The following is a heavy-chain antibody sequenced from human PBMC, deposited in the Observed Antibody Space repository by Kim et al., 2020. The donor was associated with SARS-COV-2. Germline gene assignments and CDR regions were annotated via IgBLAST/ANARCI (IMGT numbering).Heavy chain of an antibody. CDR1: GFSFSSYS. J-gene: IGHJ3*02. CDR3: AREIGAGHKLDDGFDI. D-gene: IGHD6-13*01. CDR2: ISTSSSSI. Sequence: GGSLRLSCAASGFSFSSYSMNWVRQAPGKGLEWVSYISTSSSSIYYADSVKGRFTISRDNAKNSLSLQMNSLRDEDTAVYYCAREIGAGHKLDDGFDIWGQGTMVTVSS. V-gene: IGHV3-48*02.